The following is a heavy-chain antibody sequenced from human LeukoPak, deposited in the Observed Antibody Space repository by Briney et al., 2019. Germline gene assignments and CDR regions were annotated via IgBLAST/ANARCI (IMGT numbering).Heavy chain of an antibody. CDR1: GFTFSDHY. V-gene: IGHV3-72*01. J-gene: IGHJ6*02. CDR3: ARGLWFGELSSYYYGMDV. CDR2: TRNKANSYTT. Sequence: GGSLRLSCAASGFTFSDHYMGWVRQAPGKGLEWVGRTRNKANSYTTEYAASVKGRFTISRDDSKNSLYLQMNSLKAEDTAVYYCARGLWFGELSSYYYGMDVWGQGTTVTVSS. D-gene: IGHD3-10*01.